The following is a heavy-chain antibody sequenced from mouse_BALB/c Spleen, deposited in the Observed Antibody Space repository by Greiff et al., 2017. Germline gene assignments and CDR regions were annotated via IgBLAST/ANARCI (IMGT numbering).Heavy chain of an antibody. Sequence: EVMLVESGGGLVQPGGSLKLSCAASGFTFSSYTMSWVRQTPEKRLEWVAYISNGGGSTYYPDTVKGRFTISRDNAENTLYLQMSSLKSEDTAMYYWARNGSQANLMGYWGQGTSVTVAS. V-gene: IGHV5-12-2*01. CDR2: ISNGGGST. J-gene: IGHJ4*01. D-gene: IGHD3-2*02. CDR1: GFTFSSYT. CDR3: ARNGSQANLMGY.